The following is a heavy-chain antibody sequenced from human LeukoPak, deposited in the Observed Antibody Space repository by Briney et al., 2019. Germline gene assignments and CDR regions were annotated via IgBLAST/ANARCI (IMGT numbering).Heavy chain of an antibody. V-gene: IGHV1-2*02. CDR3: ARDDDWGPDY. D-gene: IGHD3-9*01. J-gene: IGHJ4*02. CDR1: GYTFTGYY. CDR2: IYPKSGAT. Sequence: ASVKVSCKASGYTFTGYYIHWMRQAPGHGLEWMGWIYPKSGATHYAQKFQGRVTMTIDTPISTAYMDLSSLMYDDTAVYYCARDDDWGPDYWGQGTLVTVSS.